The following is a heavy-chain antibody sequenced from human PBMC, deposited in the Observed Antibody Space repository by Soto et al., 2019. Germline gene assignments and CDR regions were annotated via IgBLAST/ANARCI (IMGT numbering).Heavy chain of an antibody. V-gene: IGHV4-34*01. CDR2: INHSGST. J-gene: IGHJ4*02. CDR1: GGSFSGYY. Sequence: SETLSLTCAVYGGSFSGYYWSWIRQPPGKGLEWIGEINHSGSTNYNPSLKSRVTISVDTSKNQFSLKLSSVTAADTAVYYCARTRYYYDSSGEFDYWGQGTLVTVS. D-gene: IGHD3-22*01. CDR3: ARTRYYYDSSGEFDY.